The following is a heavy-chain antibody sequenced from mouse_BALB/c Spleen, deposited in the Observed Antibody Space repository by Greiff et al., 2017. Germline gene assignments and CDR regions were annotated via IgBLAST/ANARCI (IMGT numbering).Heavy chain of an antibody. V-gene: IGHV1-69*02. Sequence: VQRVESGAELVKPGASVKLSCKASGYTFTSYWMHWVKQRPGQGLEWIGEIDPSDSYTNYNQKFKGKATLTVDKSSSTAYMQLSSLTSEDSAVYYCARGANWDGDYWGQGTTLTVSS. CDR2: IDPSDSYT. CDR1: GYTFTSYW. J-gene: IGHJ2*01. D-gene: IGHD4-1*01. CDR3: ARGANWDGDY.